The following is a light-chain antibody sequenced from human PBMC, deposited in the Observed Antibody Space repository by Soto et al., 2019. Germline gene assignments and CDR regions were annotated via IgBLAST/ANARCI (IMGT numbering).Light chain of an antibody. CDR2: GAS. V-gene: IGKV3-15*01. J-gene: IGKJ1*01. Sequence: EIVTTQSPATLSVSPGERATLSCRASQSVSGNLAWYQQKPGQAPRLLIYGASTRATGIPARFSGSGSGTEFTLTISSLQSEDFAVYYCQQYNNWPPVTFGQGTKVEIK. CDR3: QQYNNWPPVT. CDR1: QSVSGN.